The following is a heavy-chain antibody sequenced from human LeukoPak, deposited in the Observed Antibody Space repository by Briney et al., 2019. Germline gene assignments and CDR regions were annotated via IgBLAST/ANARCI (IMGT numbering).Heavy chain of an antibody. D-gene: IGHD5-24*01. CDR1: GFNFGNFA. Sequence: GGSQRLSCVASGFNFGNFAVTWVRQAPGKGLEWVSGMIGSGDTYYADSVKGRFTMSRDNSRSTLYLQMNSLRFEDTAIYYCAKDMHYNDGRWEFDPWGQGTLVTVSS. V-gene: IGHV3-23*01. CDR3: AKDMHYNDGRWEFDP. J-gene: IGHJ5*02. CDR2: MIGSGDT.